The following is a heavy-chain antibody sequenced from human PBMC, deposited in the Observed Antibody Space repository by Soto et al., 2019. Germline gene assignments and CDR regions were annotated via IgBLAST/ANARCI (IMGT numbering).Heavy chain of an antibody. J-gene: IGHJ4*02. V-gene: IGHV4-39*01. CDR3: ATTSLTDFDY. CDR2: IYYSGST. CDR1: GGSISSSSYY. Sequence: PSETLSLTCTVSGGSISSSSYYWGWLRQPPGKGLEWIGSIYYSGSTYYNPSLKSRVTISVDTSKNQFSLKLSSVTAADTAVYYCATTSLTDFDYWGQGTLVTVSS. D-gene: IGHD3-16*01.